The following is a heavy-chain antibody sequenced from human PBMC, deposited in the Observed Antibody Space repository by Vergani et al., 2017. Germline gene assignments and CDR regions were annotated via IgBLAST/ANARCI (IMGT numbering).Heavy chain of an antibody. CDR2: IYPGDSEV. CDR3: ASGGHGSENGGALQL. J-gene: IGHJ3*01. D-gene: IGHD3-10*01. CDR1: GYIFSNFW. Sequence: EKQLGQSGSETKKPGESLKISCPAFGYIFSNFWIGWVRQRPGRGLEWMGIIYPGDSEVKSNPTFRGQVIFSVDTSVNTAYLQWRSLQASDTATYFCASGGHGSENGGALQLWGQGTNITVSS. V-gene: IGHV5-51*01.